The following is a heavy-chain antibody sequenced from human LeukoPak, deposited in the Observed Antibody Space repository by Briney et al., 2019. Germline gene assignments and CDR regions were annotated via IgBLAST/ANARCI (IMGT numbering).Heavy chain of an antibody. CDR3: ATVGDYIWGSYNDY. J-gene: IGHJ4*02. Sequence: SETLSLTCNVSGVSISSNTFSWGWIRQPPGKGLEWIGNIYYTGSTYYNPSLTSRVTISIDTSRNQFPLHLSSVTAADTAVYYCATVGDYIWGSYNDYWGQGTLVTVSS. D-gene: IGHD3-16*01. V-gene: IGHV4-39*06. CDR2: IYYTGST. CDR1: GVSISSNTFS.